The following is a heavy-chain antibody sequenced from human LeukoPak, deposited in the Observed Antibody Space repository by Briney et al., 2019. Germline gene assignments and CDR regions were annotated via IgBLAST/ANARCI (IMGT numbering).Heavy chain of an antibody. CDR2: INHSGST. D-gene: IGHD2-21*02. CDR3: ARVRVVVTAIHYYYYYGMDV. Sequence: SETLSLTCAVYGGSFSGYYWSWFRQPPGKGLEWIGEINHSGSTNYNPSLKSRVTISVDTSKNQFSLKLSSVTAADTAVYYCARVRVVVTAIHYYYYYGMDVWGQGTTVTVSS. CDR1: GGSFSGYY. J-gene: IGHJ6*02. V-gene: IGHV4-34*01.